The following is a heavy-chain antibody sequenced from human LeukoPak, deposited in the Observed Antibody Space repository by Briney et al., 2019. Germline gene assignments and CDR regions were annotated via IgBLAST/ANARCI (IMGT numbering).Heavy chain of an antibody. CDR3: ARDPGCSSTSCYNGVDY. CDR1: GGTFSSYA. Sequence: ASVKVSCKASGGTFSSYAISWVRQAPGQGLEWMGRIIPILGIANYAQKFQGRVTITADKSTSTAYMELSSLRSEDTAVYYCARDPGCSSTSCYNGVDYWGQGTLVTVSS. CDR2: IIPILGIA. V-gene: IGHV1-69*04. J-gene: IGHJ4*02. D-gene: IGHD2-2*02.